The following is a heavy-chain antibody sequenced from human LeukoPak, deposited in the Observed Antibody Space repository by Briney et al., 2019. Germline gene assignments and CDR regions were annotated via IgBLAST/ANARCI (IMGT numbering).Heavy chain of an antibody. J-gene: IGHJ4*02. D-gene: IGHD5-12*01. Sequence: GGSLRLSCAASGFTVSSNYMSWVRQAPGKGLERVSVIYSGGSTYYADSVKGRFTISRDNSKNTLYLQMNSLRAEDTAVYYCARGFSGYELYFDYLGQGTLVTVSS. V-gene: IGHV3-66*01. CDR3: ARGFSGYELYFDY. CDR1: GFTVSSNY. CDR2: IYSGGST.